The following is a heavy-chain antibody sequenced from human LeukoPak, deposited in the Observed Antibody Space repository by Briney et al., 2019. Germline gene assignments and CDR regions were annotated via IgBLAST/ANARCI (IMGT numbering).Heavy chain of an antibody. CDR3: ASLGRNGVELSSGY. CDR2: ISSSSSYI. V-gene: IGHV3-21*01. J-gene: IGHJ4*02. Sequence: KPGGSLRLSCAASGFTFSSYSMNWVRQAPGKGLEWVSSISSSSSYIYYADSVKGRFTISRDNAKNSLYLQMNSLRAEDTAVYYCASLGRNGVELSSGYWGQGTLVTVSP. CDR1: GFTFSSYS. D-gene: IGHD1-7*01.